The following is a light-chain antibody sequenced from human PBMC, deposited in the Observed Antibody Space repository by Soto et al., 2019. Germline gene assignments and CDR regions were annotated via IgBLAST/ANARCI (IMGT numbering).Light chain of an antibody. CDR3: SSYAGSYTYV. Sequence: SVLTQPASVSGSPGQSITISCTGTSSDIGIYEYVSWYQQHPGKAPKLILYDVSKWPSGVPRRFSGSKSGNTASLTISGLQAEDEADYYCSSYAGSYTYVFGSGTKVTVL. V-gene: IGLV2-11*01. CDR2: DVS. CDR1: SSDIGIYEY. J-gene: IGLJ1*01.